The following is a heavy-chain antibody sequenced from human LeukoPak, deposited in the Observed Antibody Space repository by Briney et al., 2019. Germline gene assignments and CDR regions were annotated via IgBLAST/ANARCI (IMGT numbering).Heavy chain of an antibody. V-gene: IGHV3-72*01. CDR3: ARVKVEWELLQIAFDI. D-gene: IGHD1-26*01. CDR1: GFTFSDHY. Sequence: GGSLRLSCAASGFTFSDHYMDWVRQPPGKGLEWVGRTRNRANSFTAEYAASVKGRFTISRYDSKTSLYLQMSSLQTEDTAVYSCARVKVEWELLQIAFDIWGQGTMVTVSS. CDR2: TRNRANSFTA. J-gene: IGHJ3*02.